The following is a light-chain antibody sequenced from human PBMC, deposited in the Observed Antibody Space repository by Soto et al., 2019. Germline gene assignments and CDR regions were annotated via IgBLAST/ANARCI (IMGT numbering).Light chain of an antibody. V-gene: IGKV3-20*01. CDR3: QKYGRTNQT. Sequence: EVFVTRSPVARSLSPGERSALCCRASQSVSISYLAWYQQKPGQAPRLIIYGESSRATGIQDRFSGSGSGTELPPTISRPEPEDFELYSCQKYGRTNQTFGQGNKVDIK. J-gene: IGKJ1*01. CDR2: GES. CDR1: QSVSISY.